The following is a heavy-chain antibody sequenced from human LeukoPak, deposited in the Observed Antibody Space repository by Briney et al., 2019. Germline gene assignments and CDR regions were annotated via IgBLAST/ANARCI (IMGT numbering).Heavy chain of an antibody. CDR1: GGSISSSSYY. V-gene: IGHV4-39*07. J-gene: IGHJ4*02. CDR3: ARGPMVGATTTFDY. D-gene: IGHD1-26*01. CDR2: IYYSGST. Sequence: SETLSLTCTVSGGSISSSSYYWGWIRQPPGKGLEWIGSIYYSGSTYYNPSLKSRVTISVDTSKNQFSLKLSSVTAADTAVYYCARGPMVGATTTFDYWGQGTLVTVSS.